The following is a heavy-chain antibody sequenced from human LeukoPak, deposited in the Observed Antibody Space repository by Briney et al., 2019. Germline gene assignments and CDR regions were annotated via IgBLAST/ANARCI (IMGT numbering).Heavy chain of an antibody. J-gene: IGHJ4*02. D-gene: IGHD3-16*01. V-gene: IGHV2-5*01. CDR2: IYWNDDK. Sequence: KESGPTLVKPTQTLTLTCTFSGFSLSTSGVGVGWIRQPPGKALEWVGIIYWNDDKRYSPSLKSRLTISKDTSKNQVVLTMTNMDPVDTATYYCARYVGLGVSAYFDSWGQGTLVTVSS. CDR3: ARYVGLGVSAYFDS. CDR1: GFSLSTSGVG.